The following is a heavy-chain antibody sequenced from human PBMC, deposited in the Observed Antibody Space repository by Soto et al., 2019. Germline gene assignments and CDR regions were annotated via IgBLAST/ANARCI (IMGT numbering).Heavy chain of an antibody. CDR1: GGSISSGGYY. J-gene: IGHJ4*02. D-gene: IGHD3-22*01. V-gene: IGHV4-31*03. CDR2: IYYSGST. Sequence: SETLSLTCTVSGGSISSGGYYWSWIRQHPGKGLEWIGYIYYSGSTYYNPSLKSRVTISVDTSKNQFSLKLSSVTAADTAVYYCARGLSYYYDSRGYRFDYWGQGTLVTVSS. CDR3: ARGLSYYYDSRGYRFDY.